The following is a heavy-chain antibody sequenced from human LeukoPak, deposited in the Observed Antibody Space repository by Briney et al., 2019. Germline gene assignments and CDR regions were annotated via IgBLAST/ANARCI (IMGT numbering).Heavy chain of an antibody. Sequence: GGSLRLSCAASGFTFDDYGMHWVRQAPGKGLEWVSLITWDGGYIYYADSVQGRFTISRDNSKNSLYLQMNNLRVEDAALYYCARGVQLWSYYFDYWGQGTLVTVSS. D-gene: IGHD5-18*01. CDR2: ITWDGGYI. V-gene: IGHV3-43D*03. CDR1: GFTFDDYG. CDR3: ARGVQLWSYYFDY. J-gene: IGHJ4*02.